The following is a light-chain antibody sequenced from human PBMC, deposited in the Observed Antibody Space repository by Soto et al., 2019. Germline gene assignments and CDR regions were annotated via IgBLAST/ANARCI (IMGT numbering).Light chain of an antibody. V-gene: IGKV1-9*01. J-gene: IGKJ1*01. CDR3: QQLNSYPRP. CDR1: QGISSY. Sequence: IQLTQSPSSLSASVGDRVTITCRASQGISSYLAWYQQKPGKAPKLLIYAASTLQSGVPSRFSGSGSGTDFTLTIRRLQPEDFATYYCQQLNSYPRPFGQGTKVEI. CDR2: AAS.